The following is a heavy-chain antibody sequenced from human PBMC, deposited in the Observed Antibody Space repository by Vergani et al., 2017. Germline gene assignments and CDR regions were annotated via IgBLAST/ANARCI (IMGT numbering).Heavy chain of an antibody. J-gene: IGHJ6*03. D-gene: IGHD1-1*01. CDR3: ARDFLTRVTTLDYYYMGV. CDR2: ISYDGNKK. CDR1: GFPFSDYC. V-gene: IGHV3-30*03. Sequence: QVQLVESGGGEVQPGRSLRLSCSAAGFPFSDYCVHWVRPAPGQGLEWVSVISYDGNKKNYADSVKGRFTISRDDSKNTLYLEMNALRAEDTAVYYCARDFLTRVTTLDYYYMGVWGKGTTVTVSS.